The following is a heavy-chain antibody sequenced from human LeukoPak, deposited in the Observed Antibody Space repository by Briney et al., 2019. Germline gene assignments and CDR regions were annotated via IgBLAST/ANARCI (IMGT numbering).Heavy chain of an antibody. Sequence: GGSLRLPCAASGFTFDDYARHWVRQAPGKGLEWVSLISGDGRRTYYADSVKGRFTISRDNSKDSLYLQMNSLRTEDTALYYCAKTYYYDSSGYYHAFDIWGRATVVTVSS. CDR3: AKTYYYDSSGYYHAFDI. D-gene: IGHD3-22*01. CDR1: GFTFDDYA. V-gene: IGHV3-43*02. CDR2: ISGDGRRT. J-gene: IGHJ3*02.